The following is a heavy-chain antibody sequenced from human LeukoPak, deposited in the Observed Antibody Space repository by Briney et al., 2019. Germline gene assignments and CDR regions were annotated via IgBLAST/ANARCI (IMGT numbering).Heavy chain of an antibody. D-gene: IGHD3-10*01. CDR3: ARVLVRGGAHIDY. V-gene: IGHV4-38-2*02. J-gene: IGHJ4*02. CDR2: IYHSGST. Sequence: SETLSLTCTVSGYSISSGYYWGWIRQPPGKGLEWIGNIYHSGSTYYNPSLKSRVTISVDTSKNQFSLKLSSVTAADTAVYYCARVLVRGGAHIDYWGQGTLVTVSS. CDR1: GYSISSGYY.